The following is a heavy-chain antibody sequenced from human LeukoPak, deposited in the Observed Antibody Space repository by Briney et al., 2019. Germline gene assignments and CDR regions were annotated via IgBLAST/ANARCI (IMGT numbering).Heavy chain of an antibody. Sequence: ASVKVSCKASGYTFTSNYMHWVRQAPGQGPEGVGLIKPGDGSTIYAQKFQGRVTMTRDTSTSTVYMELSSLRSEDTAVYYCARGDANYYYAMDVWGQGTTVTVSS. J-gene: IGHJ6*02. CDR1: GYTFTSNY. CDR3: ARGDANYYYAMDV. V-gene: IGHV1-46*01. CDR2: IKPGDGST.